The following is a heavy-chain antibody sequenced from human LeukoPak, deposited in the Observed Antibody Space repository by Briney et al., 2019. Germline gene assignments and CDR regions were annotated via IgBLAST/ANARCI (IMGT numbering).Heavy chain of an antibody. D-gene: IGHD1-14*01. V-gene: IGHV3-9*01. CDR3: AKETAGPQGSQPNDY. J-gene: IGHJ4*02. CDR1: GFTFDDYA. Sequence: GGSLRLSCAASGFTFDDYAMHWVRQAPGNGLEWVSGISWNSGSIGYADSVKGRFTISRDNAKNSLYLQMNSLRAEDTALYYCAKETAGPQGSQPNDYWGQGTLVTVSS. CDR2: ISWNSGSI.